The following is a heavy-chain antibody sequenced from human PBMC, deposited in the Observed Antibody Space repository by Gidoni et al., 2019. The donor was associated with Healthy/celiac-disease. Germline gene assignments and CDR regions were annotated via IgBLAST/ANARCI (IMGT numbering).Heavy chain of an antibody. CDR1: GFSLSTSGVG. V-gene: IGHV2-5*02. CDR3: AHSIVYSMKPRFGYYFDY. CDR2: IYWDDDK. J-gene: IGHJ4*02. Sequence: QITLKESGPTLVKPTQTLTLTCTFSGFSLSTSGVGVGWIRQPPGKALEWLALIYWDDDKRYSPSLKSRLTITKDTSKNQVVLTMTNMDPVDTATYYCAHSIVYSMKPRFGYYFDYWGQGTLVTVSS. D-gene: IGHD3-10*02.